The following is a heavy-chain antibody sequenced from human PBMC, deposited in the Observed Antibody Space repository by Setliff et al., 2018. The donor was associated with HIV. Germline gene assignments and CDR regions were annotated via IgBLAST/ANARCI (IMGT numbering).Heavy chain of an antibody. V-gene: IGHV4-4*07. Sequence: SETLSLTCSVSGGSISSYYWSWIRQPAGKGLEWIGRIYTRGSTIYNPSLKTRFTISRDNSKSTVYLQMDSLRAEDTAIYYCAKDYNFWSAHGAHPVDWGQGTLVTVSS. CDR3: AKDYNFWSAHGAHPVD. D-gene: IGHD3-3*01. CDR1: GGSISSYY. J-gene: IGHJ4*02. CDR2: IYTRGST.